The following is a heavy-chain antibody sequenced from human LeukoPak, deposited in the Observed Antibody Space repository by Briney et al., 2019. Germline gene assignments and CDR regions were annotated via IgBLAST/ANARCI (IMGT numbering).Heavy chain of an antibody. CDR2: IAYDGSYK. Sequence: PGRSLRLSCAASGFTFSSYAMHWVRQAPGKGPEWVAVIAYDGSYKYYADSAMGRFTISRDNSKNTLYLQMNSLRAEDTAVYYCTRDKLLAYGNWFDPWGQGTLVTVSS. CDR1: GFTFSSYA. CDR3: TRDKLLAYGNWFDP. J-gene: IGHJ5*02. D-gene: IGHD2-8*01. V-gene: IGHV3-30-3*01.